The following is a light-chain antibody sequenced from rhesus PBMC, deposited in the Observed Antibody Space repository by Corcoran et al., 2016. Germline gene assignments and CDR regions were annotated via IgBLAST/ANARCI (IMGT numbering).Light chain of an antibody. CDR1: ENVNNY. V-gene: IGKV1-74*01. Sequence: DIQMTQSPSSLSASVGDRVTITCRASENVNNYLHWFQQKQGKAPKLLIYKASPLQSGVPSRFSGSGSGTVFTLTLRSLQPEVFASYYCPPGYCTPFPFGPGTKLDIK. CDR2: KAS. J-gene: IGKJ3*01. CDR3: PPGYCTPFP.